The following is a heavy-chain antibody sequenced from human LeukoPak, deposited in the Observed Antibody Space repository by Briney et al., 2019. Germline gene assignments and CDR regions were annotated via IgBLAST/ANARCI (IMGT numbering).Heavy chain of an antibody. CDR3: ARSHGSWDPNWFDP. Sequence: GGSLRLSCAASGFTFSDYYMSWIRQAPGKGLEWVSYISSSGSTIYYADSVKGRFTISRDNAKNSLYLQMNSLRAEDTAVYYCARSHGSWDPNWFDPWGQGTLVTVSS. CDR1: GFTFSDYY. V-gene: IGHV3-11*04. D-gene: IGHD6-13*01. CDR2: ISSSGSTI. J-gene: IGHJ5*02.